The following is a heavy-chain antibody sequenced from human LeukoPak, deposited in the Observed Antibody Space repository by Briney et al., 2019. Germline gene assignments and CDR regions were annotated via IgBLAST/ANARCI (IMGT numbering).Heavy chain of an antibody. Sequence: PSETLSLTCTVSGGSISSYYWSWIRQPAGKGLEWIGRIYTSGSTNYNPSLKSQVTMSVDTSKNQFSLKLSSVTAADTAVYYCARGFVDTAMGDAFDIWGQGTMVTVSS. CDR1: GGSISSYY. CDR2: IYTSGST. CDR3: ARGFVDTAMGDAFDI. J-gene: IGHJ3*02. D-gene: IGHD5-18*01. V-gene: IGHV4-4*07.